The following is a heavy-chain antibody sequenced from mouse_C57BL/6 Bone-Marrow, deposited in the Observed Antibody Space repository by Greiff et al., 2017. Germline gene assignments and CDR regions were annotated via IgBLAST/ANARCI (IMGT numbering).Heavy chain of an antibody. D-gene: IGHD1-1*01. V-gene: IGHV1-81*01. J-gene: IGHJ2*01. Sequence: VQLQQSGAELARPGASVKLSCKPSGYTFTSYGISWVKQRTGQGLEWIGEIYPRSGNTYYNEKFKGKATLTADKSSSTAYMELRSLTSEDSAVYFCARGMGYHYGSSYGYWGQGTTLTVSS. CDR2: IYPRSGNT. CDR1: GYTFTSYG. CDR3: ARGMGYHYGSSYGY.